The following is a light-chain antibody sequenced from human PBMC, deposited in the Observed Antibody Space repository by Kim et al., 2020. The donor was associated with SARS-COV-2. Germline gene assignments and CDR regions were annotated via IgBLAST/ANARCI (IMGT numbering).Light chain of an antibody. J-gene: IGLJ3*02. CDR2: GKN. CDR1: SLRSYY. CDR3: NSRDSSGNPNWV. V-gene: IGLV3-19*01. Sequence: LGQTVRITCEGDSLRSYYASWYQQKPGQAPVLVIYGKNNRPSGIPDRFSGSSSGNTAYLTITGAQAEDEADYYCNSRDSSGNPNWVFGGGTQLTVL.